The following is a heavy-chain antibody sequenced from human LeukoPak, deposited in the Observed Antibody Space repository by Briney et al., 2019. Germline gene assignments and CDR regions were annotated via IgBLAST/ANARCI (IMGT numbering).Heavy chain of an antibody. CDR3: AREKGYPSYYYYYGMDV. CDR2: ISAYNGNT. Sequence: EASVKVSCKASGYTFISYGISWVRQAPGQGLEWMGWISAYNGNTNYAQKLQGRVTMTTDTSTSTAYMELRSLRSDDTAVYYCAREKGYPSYYYYYGMDVWGQGTTVTVSS. CDR1: GYTFISYG. J-gene: IGHJ6*02. V-gene: IGHV1-18*01. D-gene: IGHD5-18*01.